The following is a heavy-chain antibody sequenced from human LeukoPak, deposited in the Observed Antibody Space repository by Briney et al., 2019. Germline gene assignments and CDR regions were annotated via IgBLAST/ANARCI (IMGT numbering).Heavy chain of an antibody. CDR2: IYYSGCT. CDR3: ARGLTYYDFWSGYYYDYYYYMDV. CDR1: GGSISSYY. V-gene: IGHV4-59*01. Sequence: SETLSFTCTVSGGSISSYYWSWLRQPPGKGLEWIGYIYYSGCTNYNPSLKSRVTISVDTSKNQFSLKLSSVTAADTAVYYCARGLTYYDFWSGYYYDYYYYMDVWGKGTTVTVSS. J-gene: IGHJ6*03. D-gene: IGHD3-3*01.